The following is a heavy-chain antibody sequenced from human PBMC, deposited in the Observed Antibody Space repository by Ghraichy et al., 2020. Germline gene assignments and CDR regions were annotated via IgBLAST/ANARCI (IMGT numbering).Heavy chain of an antibody. CDR3: ARVFRAAAGNY. CDR2: INHSGST. CDR1: GGSFSGYY. Sequence: SETLSLTCAVYGGSFSGYYWSWIRQPPRKGLEWIGEINHSGSTNYNPSLKSRVTISVDTSKNQFSLKLSSVTAADTAVYYCARVFRAAAGNYWGQGTLVTVSS. V-gene: IGHV4-34*01. D-gene: IGHD6-13*01. J-gene: IGHJ4*02.